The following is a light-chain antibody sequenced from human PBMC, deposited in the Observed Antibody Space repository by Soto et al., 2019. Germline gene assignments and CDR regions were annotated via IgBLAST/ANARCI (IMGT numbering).Light chain of an antibody. J-gene: IGLJ2*01. CDR2: QDT. V-gene: IGLV3-1*01. Sequence: SYELTQPPSASVSPGQTASITCSGDKLGDKFACWYQQRPGQSPVLVIYQDTKRPSGIPERFSGSNSGNTATLTISGTQAMDEADYFCQAWDSSTNVVFGGGTKVTVL. CDR3: QAWDSSTNVV. CDR1: KLGDKF.